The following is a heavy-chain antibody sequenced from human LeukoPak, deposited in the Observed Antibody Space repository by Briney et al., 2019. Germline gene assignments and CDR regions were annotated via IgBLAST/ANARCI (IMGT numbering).Heavy chain of an antibody. Sequence: SETLSLTCTVSGGSISSYYWSWIRQPPGKGLEWIGEIYHSGGTNYNPSLKSRVTISVDKSKNQFSLKLSSVTAADTAVYYCAREVASNWFDPWGQGTLVTVSS. CDR3: AREVASNWFDP. D-gene: IGHD2-15*01. CDR1: GGSISSYY. V-gene: IGHV4-59*12. CDR2: IYHSGGT. J-gene: IGHJ5*02.